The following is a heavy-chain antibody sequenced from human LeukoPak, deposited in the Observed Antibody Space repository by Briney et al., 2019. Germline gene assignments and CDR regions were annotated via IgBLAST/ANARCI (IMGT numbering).Heavy chain of an antibody. CDR3: ARDLRGYSSRGSGMDV. V-gene: IGHV4-61*01. CDR1: GGSISSSSYY. D-gene: IGHD6-13*01. Sequence: SETLSLTCTVSGGSISSSSYYWGWIRQPPGKGLEWIGYIYYSGSTNYNPSLKSRVTISVDTSKNQFSLKLSSVTAADTAVYYCARDLRGYSSRGSGMDVWGQGTTVTVSS. CDR2: IYYSGST. J-gene: IGHJ6*02.